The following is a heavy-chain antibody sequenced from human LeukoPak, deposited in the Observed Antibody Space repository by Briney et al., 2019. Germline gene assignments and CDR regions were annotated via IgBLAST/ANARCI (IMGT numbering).Heavy chain of an antibody. CDR3: ARDMTGSGWNDAFDI. CDR1: GGSISSYY. Sequence: SETLSLTCTVSGGSISSYYWSWIRQPPGKGLEWIGYIYYSGSTNYNPSLKSRVTISVDTSRNQFSPNLSSVTAADTAVYYCARDMTGSGWNDAFDIWGQGTMVTVSS. V-gene: IGHV4-59*12. CDR2: IYYSGST. J-gene: IGHJ3*02. D-gene: IGHD6-19*01.